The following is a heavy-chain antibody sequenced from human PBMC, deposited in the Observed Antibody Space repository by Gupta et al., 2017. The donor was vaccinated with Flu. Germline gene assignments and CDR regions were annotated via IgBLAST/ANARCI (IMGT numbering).Heavy chain of an antibody. CDR2: IHYSGST. Sequence: QVQLQESGPGLVKPSETLSLTCPVSGGSFTSHFWRWIRPPPGKGREWIGYIHYSGSTNHNPSLKSRVAISVDTSMNQFSLKLSSVTAADTAVYYCARHRSNYDYGMPFDPWGQGTLVTVSS. CDR3: ARHRSNYDYGMPFDP. CDR1: GGSFTSHF. D-gene: IGHD5-12*01. J-gene: IGHJ5*02. V-gene: IGHV4-59*08.